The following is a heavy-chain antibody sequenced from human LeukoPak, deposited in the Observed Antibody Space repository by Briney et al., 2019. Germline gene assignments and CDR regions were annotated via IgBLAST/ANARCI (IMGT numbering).Heavy chain of an antibody. CDR2: IKQDGSEK. CDR3: ARDEFIARGDYYYMDV. Sequence: PGGSLRLSCAASGFTFSSYGMSWVRQAPGKGLERVANIKQDGSEKYYVDSVKGRFTISRDNAKNSLYLQMHSLRAEDTAVYYCARDEFIARGDYYYMDVWGKGTTVTISS. J-gene: IGHJ6*03. D-gene: IGHD2-15*01. V-gene: IGHV3-7*01. CDR1: GFTFSSYG.